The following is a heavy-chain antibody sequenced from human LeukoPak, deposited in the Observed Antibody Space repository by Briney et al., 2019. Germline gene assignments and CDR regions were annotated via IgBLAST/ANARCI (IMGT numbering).Heavy chain of an antibody. CDR3: ARGATIFGVVIKPADY. D-gene: IGHD3-3*01. J-gene: IGHJ4*02. Sequence: SETLSLTCAVSGGSISSGDYYWSWIRQPPGKGLEWIGYIYYSGSTYYDPSLKSRVTISVDTSKNQFSLKLSSVTAADTAVYYCARGATIFGVVIKPADYWGQGILVTVSS. CDR1: GGSISSGDYY. CDR2: IYYSGST. V-gene: IGHV4-30-4*01.